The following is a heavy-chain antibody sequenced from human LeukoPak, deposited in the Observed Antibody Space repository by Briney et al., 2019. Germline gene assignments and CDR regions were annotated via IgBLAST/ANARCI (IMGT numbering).Heavy chain of an antibody. J-gene: IGHJ5*02. CDR1: GFTFSIYA. CDR2: IRGTDDST. CDR3: AKDRGRSYPGGFDP. Sequence: GGSLSLSCAASGFTFSIYAMNWVRQAPGKGLEWVSAIRGTDDSTYYADSAKGRFTISRDNSKNTLYLQMNSLRAEDTAVYYCAKDRGRSYPGGFDPWGQRTLVTVSS. V-gene: IGHV3-23*01. D-gene: IGHD1-26*01.